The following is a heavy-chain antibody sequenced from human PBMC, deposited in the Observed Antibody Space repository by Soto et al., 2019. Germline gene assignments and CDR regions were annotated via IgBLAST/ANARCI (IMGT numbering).Heavy chain of an antibody. Sequence: DSLTISCKGSGYSFTSYWISWVRQMPGKGLEWMGRIDPSDSYTNDSPSFQGHVTISADKSISTAYLQWSSLKASDTAMYYCASRSSSSGSYYYGMDVWGQGTTVTVSS. CDR1: GYSFTSYW. CDR2: IDPSDSYT. CDR3: ASRSSSSGSYYYGMDV. J-gene: IGHJ6*02. D-gene: IGHD6-6*01. V-gene: IGHV5-10-1*01.